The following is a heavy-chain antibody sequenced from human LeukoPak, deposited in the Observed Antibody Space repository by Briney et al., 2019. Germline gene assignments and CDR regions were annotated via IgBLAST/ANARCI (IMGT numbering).Heavy chain of an antibody. CDR2: INWNGGST. CDR1: GFTFDDYG. J-gene: IGHJ4*02. D-gene: IGHD4-17*01. Sequence: GGSLRLSCAASGFTFDDYGMSWVRQAPGKGLEWVSGINWNGGSTGYADSVKGRFTISRDNAKNSLYLQMNSMRAEDTALYYCARAISTVTTLSPAWGTYYFDYWGQGTLVTVSS. V-gene: IGHV3-20*04. CDR3: ARAISTVTTLSPAWGTYYFDY.